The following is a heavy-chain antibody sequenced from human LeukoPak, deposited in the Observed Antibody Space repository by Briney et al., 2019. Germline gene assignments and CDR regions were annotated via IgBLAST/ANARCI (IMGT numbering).Heavy chain of an antibody. D-gene: IGHD1-26*01. V-gene: IGHV4-34*01. CDR3: ARGLGSGSTDY. J-gene: IGHJ4*02. Sequence: SETLSLTCAVYGGSFSGYYWSWIRQPPGKGLEWIGEINHSGSTNYNPSLKSRVTISVGTSKNQFSLKLSSVTAADTAVYYCARGLGSGSTDYWGQGTLVTVSS. CDR2: INHSGST. CDR1: GGSFSGYY.